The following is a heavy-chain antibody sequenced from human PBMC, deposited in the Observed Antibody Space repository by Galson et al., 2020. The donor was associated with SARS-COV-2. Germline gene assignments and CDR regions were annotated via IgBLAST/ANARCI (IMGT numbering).Heavy chain of an antibody. CDR1: GFTFSSYG. V-gene: IGHV3-30*18. J-gene: IGHJ4*02. CDR3: AKQLVYYGSGSYYCDY. Sequence: QLGESLKISCAASGFTFSSYGMHWVRQAPGKGLEWVAVISYDGRNKYYADSVKGRFTISRDNSKNTLYLQMNSLRAEDTAVCYCAKQLVYYGSGSYYCDYWGQGTLVTVSS. CDR2: ISYDGRNK. D-gene: IGHD3-10*01.